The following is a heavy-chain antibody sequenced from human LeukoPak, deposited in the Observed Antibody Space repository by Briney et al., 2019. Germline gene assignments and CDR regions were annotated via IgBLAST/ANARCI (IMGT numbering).Heavy chain of an antibody. Sequence: GGSLRLSCAASSSYSMNWVRQAPGKGLEWVSSISSSSSYIYYADSVKGRFTISRDNAKNSLYLQMNSLRAEDTAVYYCARDAGYSSGWRVGYWGQGTLVTVSS. D-gene: IGHD6-19*01. CDR3: ARDAGYSSGWRVGY. J-gene: IGHJ4*02. V-gene: IGHV3-21*04. CDR2: ISSSSSYI. CDR1: SSYS.